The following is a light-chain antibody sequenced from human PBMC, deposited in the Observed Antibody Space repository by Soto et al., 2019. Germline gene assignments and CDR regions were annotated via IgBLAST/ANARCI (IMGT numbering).Light chain of an antibody. V-gene: IGKV1-39*01. J-gene: IGKJ2*01. CDR3: QQSYLPPYT. CDR2: AAS. CDR1: QSISVH. Sequence: DIQMTQSPSSLSASVRDTVTITCRASQSISVHLNWYQQKPGEVPKLLIYAASNLHSGVPSRFSGSGSETDFALTISSLQPEDFATYYCQQSYLPPYTFGQGTRLEIK.